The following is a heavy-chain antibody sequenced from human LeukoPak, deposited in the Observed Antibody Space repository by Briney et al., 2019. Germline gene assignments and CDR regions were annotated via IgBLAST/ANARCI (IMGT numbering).Heavy chain of an antibody. J-gene: IGHJ4*02. Sequence: GGSLRLSCAASGFTVSSNYMSWVRQAPGKGLEWVSVIYSGGSTYYADSVKGRFTISRDNSKNTLYLQMNSLRVEDTAVYYCAKTPGGYYDILTGYYPFDYWGQGTLVTVPS. CDR3: AKTPGGYYDILTGYYPFDY. CDR2: IYSGGST. V-gene: IGHV3-53*01. CDR1: GFTVSSNY. D-gene: IGHD3-9*01.